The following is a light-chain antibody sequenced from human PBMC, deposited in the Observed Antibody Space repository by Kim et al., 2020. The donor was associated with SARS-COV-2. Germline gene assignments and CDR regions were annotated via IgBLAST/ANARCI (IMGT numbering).Light chain of an antibody. V-gene: IGKV1-5*03. J-gene: IGKJ1*01. CDR1: QSIRNY. Sequence: DIQLTQSPSTLSASVGDRVTITCRASQSIRNYLAWYQQKPGRAPTLLIYTASTLETGVPSRFSGSASGTEFTLIISRLQPDDSATYYCQHFYAYPWTFGQGTKVDIK. CDR3: QHFYAYPWT. CDR2: TAS.